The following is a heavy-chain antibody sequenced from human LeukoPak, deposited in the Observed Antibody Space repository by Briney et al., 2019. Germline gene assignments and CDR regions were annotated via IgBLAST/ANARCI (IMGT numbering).Heavy chain of an antibody. D-gene: IGHD2-21*01. CDR2: IYHSGST. J-gene: IGHJ4*02. CDR1: GYSIISGYY. Sequence: SETLSLTCAVSGYSIISGYYWAGIRQPPGKGLEWFGSIYHSGSTYYNPSLKSRVTISVDTSKNQFSLKLSSVTASDTAVYYCARREASCGGDCYSGFDYWGQGTLVTVSS. V-gene: IGHV4-38-2*01. CDR3: ARREASCGGDCYSGFDY.